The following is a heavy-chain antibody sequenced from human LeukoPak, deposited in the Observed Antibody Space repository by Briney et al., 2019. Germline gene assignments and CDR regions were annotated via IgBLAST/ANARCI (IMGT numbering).Heavy chain of an antibody. D-gene: IGHD1-26*01. CDR3: ARSDSGSYYEPADY. CDR1: GFTFSSYG. V-gene: IGHV3-33*01. J-gene: IGHJ4*02. CDR2: IWYDGSNK. Sequence: GRSLRLSCAASGFTFSSYGMHWVRQAPGKGLEWVAVIWYDGSNKYYADSVKGRFTISRDNSKNTLYLQMNSLRAEDTAVYYCARSDSGSYYEPADYWGQGTLVTVSS.